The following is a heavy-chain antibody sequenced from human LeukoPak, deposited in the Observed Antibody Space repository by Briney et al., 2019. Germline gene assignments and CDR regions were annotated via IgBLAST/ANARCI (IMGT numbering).Heavy chain of an antibody. CDR1: GGCIIGNSTDY. V-gene: IGHV4-39*01. CDR3: ARQQSSSFLRRGYNDS. Sequence: PSETLSLTCNVPGGCIIGNSTDYWAWVRQPPGKGLEWIATIHHSGSTYDNPSLRGRLTIPVDPSKNQCSLTLTPVTAADTAVYYCARQQSSSFLRRGYNDSWGQGTLLTVSS. D-gene: IGHD6-13*01. CDR2: IHHSGST. J-gene: IGHJ4*02.